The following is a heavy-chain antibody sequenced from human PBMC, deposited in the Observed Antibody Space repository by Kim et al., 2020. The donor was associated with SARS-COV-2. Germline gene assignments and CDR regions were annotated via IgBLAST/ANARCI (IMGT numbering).Heavy chain of an antibody. CDR2: ITSNSGYT. V-gene: IGHV3-11*05. CDR1: GFTFSDYY. D-gene: IGHD3-10*01. CDR3: ARVGSVDYEPLHT. Sequence: GGSLRLSCAASGFTFSDYYMSWIRQAPGKGLEGVSYITSNSGYTNYADSVKGRFTISRDNAENSLSLQMNSLRGEATAVYYCARVGSVDYEPLHTWGQGTLVTVSS. J-gene: IGHJ4*02.